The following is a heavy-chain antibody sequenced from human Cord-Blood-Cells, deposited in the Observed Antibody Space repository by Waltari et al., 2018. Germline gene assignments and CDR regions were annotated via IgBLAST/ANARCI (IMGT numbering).Heavy chain of an antibody. Sequence: EVQLVESGGGLVKPGGSLRLSCAASGFTFSNAWMSWVRQAPGKGLEWVGRIKSKTDGGTTDYAAPVKGRFTISRDDSKNTLYLQMNSLKTDDTAVYYCTTVGYSYGYVGYYYYYMDVWGKGTTVTVSS. J-gene: IGHJ6*03. CDR2: IKSKTDGGTT. D-gene: IGHD5-18*01. V-gene: IGHV3-15*01. CDR1: GFTFSNAW. CDR3: TTVGYSYGYVGYYYYYMDV.